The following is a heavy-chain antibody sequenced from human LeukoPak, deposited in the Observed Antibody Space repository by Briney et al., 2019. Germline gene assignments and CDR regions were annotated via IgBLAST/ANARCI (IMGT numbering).Heavy chain of an antibody. Sequence: SQTLSLTCTVSGGSISSGGYYWSWIRQHPGKGLEWIGYIYYSGSTYYNPSLKSRVTISVDTSKNQFSLKLSSVTAADTAVYYCARVGLDMTTVVTPGLNFDYWGQGTLVTVSS. CDR3: ARVGLDMTTVVTPGLNFDY. CDR1: GGSISSGGYY. V-gene: IGHV4-31*03. CDR2: IYYSGST. J-gene: IGHJ4*02. D-gene: IGHD4-23*01.